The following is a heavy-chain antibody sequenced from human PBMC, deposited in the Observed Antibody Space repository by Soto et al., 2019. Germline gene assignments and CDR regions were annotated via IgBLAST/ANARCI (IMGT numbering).Heavy chain of an antibody. D-gene: IGHD2-8*02. Sequence: ASVKVSCKAIGYSFTSHYMHWVRQAPGQGLEWMGTIYPGGVNIAYAQKFKGRFSISRDNSRKTLYLQMNSLRPEDTAVYYCVKDRSDTWSFDYWGQGTLVTVSS. CDR1: GYSFTSHY. J-gene: IGHJ4*02. CDR3: VKDRSDTWSFDY. V-gene: IGHV1-46*01. CDR2: IYPGGVNI.